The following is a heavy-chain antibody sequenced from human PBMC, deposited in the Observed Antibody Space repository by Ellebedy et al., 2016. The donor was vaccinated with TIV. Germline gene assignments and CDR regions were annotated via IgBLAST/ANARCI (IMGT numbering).Heavy chain of an antibody. Sequence: LRLXXTVSDDSISSGDYYWSWIRQTPGKGLECIGYIYYSGSTYYNPPLKSRVTISVDTSKNQFSLKLSSVTAADTAVYYCARLVPASGYYYYALDVWGQGATVTVSS. CDR1: DDSISSGDYY. J-gene: IGHJ6*02. CDR3: ARLVPASGYYYYALDV. CDR2: IYYSGST. D-gene: IGHD3-10*01. V-gene: IGHV4-30-4*01.